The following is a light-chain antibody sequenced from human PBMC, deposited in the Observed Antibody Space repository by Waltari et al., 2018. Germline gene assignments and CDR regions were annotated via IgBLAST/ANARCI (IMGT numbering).Light chain of an antibody. J-gene: IGLJ3*02. CDR2: SNN. Sequence: QSVLTQPPSVSGAPGPSLTISCTGTSSTIVTGYDVHSHQQFPGTAPKPLTYSNNNRPSGVPGRFYASKSGTSASLAITGLQAEDEADYYCQSYDKLLSGSLFGGGTKLTV. CDR3: QSYDKLLSGSL. V-gene: IGLV1-40*01. CDR1: SSTIVTGYD.